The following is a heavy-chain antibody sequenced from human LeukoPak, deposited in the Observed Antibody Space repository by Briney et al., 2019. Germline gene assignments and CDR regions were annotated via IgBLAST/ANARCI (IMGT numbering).Heavy chain of an antibody. J-gene: IGHJ4*02. D-gene: IGHD3-22*01. V-gene: IGHV1-2*02. CDR3: AREFRFYSLKGLLLLKY. Sequence: ASVKVSCKASGYTFTGYYMHWVRQAPGEGREWRGWINPNSGGTNYAQKFQSRVTMTRHTSISTAYVELSRLRSDDTAVYYCAREFRFYSLKGLLLLKYWGQGTLVTVSS. CDR1: GYTFTGYY. CDR2: INPNSGGT.